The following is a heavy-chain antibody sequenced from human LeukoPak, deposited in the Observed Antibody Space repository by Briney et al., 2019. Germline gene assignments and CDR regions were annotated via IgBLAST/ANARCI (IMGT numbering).Heavy chain of an antibody. J-gene: IGHJ5*02. D-gene: IGHD3-3*01. CDR2: INHSGST. V-gene: IGHV4-34*01. CDR3: ARRPYDFWSGYSSGWFDP. CDR1: GGSFSGYY. Sequence: SETLSLTCAVYGGSFSGYYWSWIRQPPGKGLEWIGEINHSGSTNYNPSLKSRVTISVDTSKNQFSLKLSSVTAADTAVYYCARRPYDFWSGYSSGWFDPWGQGTLVTVSS.